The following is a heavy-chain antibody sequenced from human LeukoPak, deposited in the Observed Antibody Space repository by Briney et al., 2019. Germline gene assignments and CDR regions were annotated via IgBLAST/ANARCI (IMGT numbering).Heavy chain of an antibody. CDR2: ISTSGST. CDR3: ARDFDY. V-gene: IGHV4-4*07. J-gene: IGHJ4*02. Sequence: PSDTLSLTCTVSGVSISSYYWSWIRPPAGEGLEWIGRISTSGSTNFNPSLKSRVTMSVDTSKNHFSLNLSSVTAADTAVYYCARDFDYWGQGTLVTVSS. CDR1: GVSISSYY.